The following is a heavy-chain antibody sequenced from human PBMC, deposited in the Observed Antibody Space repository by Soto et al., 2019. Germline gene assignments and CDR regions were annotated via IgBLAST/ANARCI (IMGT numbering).Heavy chain of an antibody. V-gene: IGHV3-74*01. CDR2: IDTYGSAT. CDR1: GFSLSVYW. D-gene: IGHD6-19*01. J-gene: IGHJ3*02. CDR3: VRVLKSIGWDNDVFDI. Sequence: QPGGSLRLSCAASGFSLSVYWMHWVRQAPGKGLAWVSRIDTYGSATKYADSVEGRFSISKDNAENTLYLQMNNLRADDTAVYYCVRVLKSIGWDNDVFDIWGQGTMVTV.